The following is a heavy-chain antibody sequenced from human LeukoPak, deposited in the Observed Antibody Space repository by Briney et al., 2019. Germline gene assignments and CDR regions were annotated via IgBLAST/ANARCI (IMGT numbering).Heavy chain of an antibody. CDR2: IYYSGST. CDR3: ARVLAVAGTLFPYYFDY. V-gene: IGHV4-39*07. J-gene: IGHJ4*02. D-gene: IGHD6-19*01. CDR1: GGSISSSSYY. Sequence: PSETLSLTCTVSGGSISSSSYYWGWIRQPPGKGLEWIGSIYYSGSTYYNPSLKSRVTISVDTSKNQFSLKLSSVTAADTAVYYCARVLAVAGTLFPYYFDYWGQGTLVTVSS.